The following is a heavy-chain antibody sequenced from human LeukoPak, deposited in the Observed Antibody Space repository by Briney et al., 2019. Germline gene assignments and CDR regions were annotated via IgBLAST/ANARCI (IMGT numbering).Heavy chain of an antibody. J-gene: IGHJ6*02. Sequence: SEILSLTCTVSGDSVRSYYWSWIRQPPGQGLEWLGHINNRGSTNYNPSLQGRVTISIDTSKNQFSLKVNSVTAADTAVYYCVRDSRYGSGWFEDGLDFWGQGTTVTVSS. CDR1: GDSVRSYY. D-gene: IGHD6-13*01. CDR2: INNRGST. CDR3: VRDSRYGSGWFEDGLDF. V-gene: IGHV4-59*02.